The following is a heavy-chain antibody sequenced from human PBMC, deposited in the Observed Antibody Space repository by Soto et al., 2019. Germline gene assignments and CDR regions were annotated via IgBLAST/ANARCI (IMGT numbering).Heavy chain of an antibody. J-gene: IGHJ6*02. D-gene: IGHD3-3*01. Sequence: QVQVVQSGAEVKKPGASVKVSCKASGYTFTSYGISWVRQAPGQGLEWMGWISPYNGNTNYAQKFQGRVTMSTDTSTSIAYMELRSLRFDDTAVDYCARENDFWGGYYNGMDVWGQGTTVTVSS. V-gene: IGHV1-18*01. CDR3: ARENDFWGGYYNGMDV. CDR1: GYTFTSYG. CDR2: ISPYNGNT.